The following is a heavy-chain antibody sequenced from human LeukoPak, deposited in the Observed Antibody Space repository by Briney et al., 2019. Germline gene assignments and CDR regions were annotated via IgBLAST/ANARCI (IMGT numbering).Heavy chain of an antibody. Sequence: GGSLRLSCAASGVSFSSYSMNWGREAPGRGLEWVSHIRSSSTTIYYADSVRGRFTISRDNAQNSLFLQMSSLRAAETAMYYCAREDFYAPGGYSRWGQGTMVTVSS. J-gene: IGHJ4*02. V-gene: IGHV3-48*01. D-gene: IGHD3-10*01. CDR1: GVSFSSYS. CDR3: AREDFYAPGGYSR. CDR2: IRSSSTTI.